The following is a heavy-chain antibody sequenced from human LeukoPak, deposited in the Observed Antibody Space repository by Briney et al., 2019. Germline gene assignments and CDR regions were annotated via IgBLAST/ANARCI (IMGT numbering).Heavy chain of an antibody. CDR1: GSTFSSYG. J-gene: IGHJ4*02. CDR3: ASAGIAAAGTGLTDY. D-gene: IGHD6-13*01. CDR2: IWYDGSNK. V-gene: IGHV3-33*01. Sequence: GGSLRLSCAASGSTFSSYGMHWVRQAPGKGLEWVAVIWYDGSNKYYADSVKGRFTISRDNSKNTLYLQMNSLRAEDTAVYYCASAGIAAAGTGLTDYWGQGTLVTVSS.